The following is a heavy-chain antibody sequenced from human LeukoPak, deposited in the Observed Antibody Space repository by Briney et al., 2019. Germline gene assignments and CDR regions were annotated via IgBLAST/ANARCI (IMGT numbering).Heavy chain of an antibody. J-gene: IGHJ4*02. CDR2: ICSSGSII. Sequence: GGSLRLSCAASGFTFSSYEMDWVRQAPGKGLEWVSYICSSGSIIYYADSVKGRFTISRDNAKSSLYLQMNSLRAEDTAVYYCASNSGSAGPLYFDYWGQGALVTVSS. D-gene: IGHD1-26*01. V-gene: IGHV3-48*03. CDR1: GFTFSSYE. CDR3: ASNSGSAGPLYFDY.